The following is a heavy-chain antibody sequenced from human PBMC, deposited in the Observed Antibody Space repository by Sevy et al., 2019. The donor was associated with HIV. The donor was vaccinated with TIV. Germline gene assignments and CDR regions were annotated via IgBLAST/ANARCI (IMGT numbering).Heavy chain of an antibody. Sequence: GGYLRLSCAASGFRFSDYSMHWVRQAPGKGLEWMAVISYDGRNNKYNVDSVKGRFTISRDNSKSTLFLQMNSLRAEDSAASYCARNRGEILHSAFDYWGQGTLVTVSS. V-gene: IGHV3-30*14. D-gene: IGHD3-16*01. CDR3: ARNRGEILHSAFDY. CDR2: ISYDGRNNK. CDR1: GFRFSDYS. J-gene: IGHJ4*02.